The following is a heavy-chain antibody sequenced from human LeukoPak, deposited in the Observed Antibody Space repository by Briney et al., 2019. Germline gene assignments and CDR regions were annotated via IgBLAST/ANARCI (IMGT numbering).Heavy chain of an antibody. J-gene: IGHJ6*03. V-gene: IGHV3-21*01. CDR3: ARDGHFDWWDYYMDV. D-gene: IGHD3-9*01. Sequence: GGSLRLSCAASGFTFSSYSMNWVRQAPGKGLEWVSSIGSSSSYIYYADSVKGRFTISRDNAKNSLYLQMNSLRAEDTAVYYCARDGHFDWWDYYMDVWGKGTTVTVSS. CDR1: GFTFSSYS. CDR2: IGSSSSYI.